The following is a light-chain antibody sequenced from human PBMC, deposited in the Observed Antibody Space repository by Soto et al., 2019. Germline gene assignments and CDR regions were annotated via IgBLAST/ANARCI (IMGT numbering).Light chain of an antibody. J-gene: IGLJ2*01. CDR1: SSDVGGYNY. Sequence: QSALTQPASVSGSPGPSITISCTGTSSDVGGYNYVSWYQQHPGKAPKLMIYDVSNRPSGVSNRFSGSKSGNTASLPISGLQAEDEADYYCSSYTRSSIPVFGGGTKVTVL. CDR2: DVS. V-gene: IGLV2-14*01. CDR3: SSYTRSSIPV.